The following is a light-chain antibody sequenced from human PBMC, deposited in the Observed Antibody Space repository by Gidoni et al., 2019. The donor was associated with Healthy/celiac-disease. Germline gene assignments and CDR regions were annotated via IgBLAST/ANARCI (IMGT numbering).Light chain of an antibody. CDR3: QQYNNWRT. J-gene: IGKJ1*01. CDR1: QGVSSN. CDR2: GAS. Sequence: EIVMTQSPATLSVSPGERATLSCRASQGVSSNLAWYQQKPGQAPRLLIYGASTRATGIPASFSGSGSGTEFTLTISSLQSEDFAVYYCQQYNNWRTFGQGTKVEIK. V-gene: IGKV3-15*01.